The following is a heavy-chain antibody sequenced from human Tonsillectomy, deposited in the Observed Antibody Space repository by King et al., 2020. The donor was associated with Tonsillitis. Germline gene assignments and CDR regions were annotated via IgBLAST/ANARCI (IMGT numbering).Heavy chain of an antibody. CDR1: GFTFNSYG. D-gene: IGHD2-15*01. CDR2: ISYDGSNK. J-gene: IGHJ3*02. CDR3: AKEKGGYCSGGSCYWDAFDI. Sequence: VQLVESGGGVVQSGRSLRLSCAASGFTFNSYGMHWVRQAPGKGLEWVAVISYDGSNKYYADSVKGRFTISRDNSKNTLYLQMNSLRTEDTAVYYCAKEKGGYCSGGSCYWDAFDILGQGTMVTVSS. V-gene: IGHV3-30*18.